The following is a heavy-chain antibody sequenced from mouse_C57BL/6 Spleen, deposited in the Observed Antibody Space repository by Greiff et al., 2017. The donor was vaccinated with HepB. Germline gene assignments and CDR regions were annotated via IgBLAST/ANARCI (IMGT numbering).Heavy chain of an antibody. CDR2: ISSGGSYT. D-gene: IGHD2-5*01. V-gene: IGHV5-6*01. Sequence: EVQLVESGGDLVKPGGSLKLSCAASGFTFSSYGMSWVRQTPDKRLEWVATISSGGSYTYYPDSVKGRFTISRDNAKNTLYLQMSSLKSEDTAMYYCARQDYSNLYYAMDYWGQGTSVTVSS. CDR1: GFTFSSYG. CDR3: ARQDYSNLYYAMDY. J-gene: IGHJ4*01.